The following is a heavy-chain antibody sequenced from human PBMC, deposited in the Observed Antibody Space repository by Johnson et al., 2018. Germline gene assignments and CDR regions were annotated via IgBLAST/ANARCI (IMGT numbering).Heavy chain of an antibody. D-gene: IGHD6-19*01. CDR2: ISHDETYK. CDR1: GFTFSSYG. Sequence: QVQLVESGGGLVQPGRSLRLSCAASGFTFSSYGMHWVRQAPGKGLEWVAVISHDETYKSYVDSVKGRFTISRANSKNTRYLQMNTLSAEDTAVYYCARDVTVAANNGFDPWGQGSLVTVSS. V-gene: IGHV3-30*03. J-gene: IGHJ5*02. CDR3: ARDVTVAANNGFDP.